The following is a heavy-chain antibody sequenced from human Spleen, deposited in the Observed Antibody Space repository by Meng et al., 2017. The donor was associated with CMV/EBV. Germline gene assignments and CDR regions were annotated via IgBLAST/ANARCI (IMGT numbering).Heavy chain of an antibody. CDR2: ISTGSSTI. Sequence: GESLKISCAASRFTFSDYYMNWVRQAPGKGLEWISYISTGSSTIYYADSVKGRFTISRDNAKNSLYLQMNSLRAEDTAVYYCARVSGIAVAGTKSAYYYYGMDVWGQGTTVTVSS. CDR3: ARVSGIAVAGTKSAYYYYGMDV. V-gene: IGHV3-11*04. D-gene: IGHD6-19*01. CDR1: RFTFSDYY. J-gene: IGHJ6*02.